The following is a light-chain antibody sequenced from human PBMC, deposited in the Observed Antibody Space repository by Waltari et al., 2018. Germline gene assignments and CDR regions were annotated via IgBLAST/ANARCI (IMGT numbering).Light chain of an antibody. V-gene: IGLV1-44*01. CDR1: NSNIGRNT. J-gene: IGLJ3*02. CDR2: SNN. CDR3: ATWDDSLTALV. Sequence: QSLLTQPPSASATPGQRVTVSCSGSNSNIGRNTINWYQQVPGTAPKLLIYSNNYRPSGVPDRFSGSNPGTSASRAISGLQSDDEAYYYCATWDDSLTALVFGGGTKLTVL.